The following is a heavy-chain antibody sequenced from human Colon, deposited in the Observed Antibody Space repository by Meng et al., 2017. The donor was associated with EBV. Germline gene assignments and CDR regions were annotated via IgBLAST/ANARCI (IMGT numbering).Heavy chain of an antibody. J-gene: IGHJ5*02. CDR3: ARASYGSGSPLGESWFDP. CDR2: IHSSGST. Sequence: QVQLQEPVPGPVKHSQTLSFTCTVSGGSISSGGYYCSWIRQHPGKGLEWIGYIHSSGSTYYNPSLRSRLTISVDTSKNQFSLKLSSVTAADTAVYYCARASYGSGSPLGESWFDPWGQGTLVTVSS. V-gene: IGHV4-31*03. D-gene: IGHD3-10*01. CDR1: GGSISSGGYY.